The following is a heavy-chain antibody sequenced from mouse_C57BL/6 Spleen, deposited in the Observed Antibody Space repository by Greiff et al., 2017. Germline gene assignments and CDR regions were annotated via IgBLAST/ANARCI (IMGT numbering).Heavy chain of an antibody. V-gene: IGHV1-82*01. Sequence: QVQLKQSGPELVKPGASVKISCKASGYAFSSSWMNWVKQRPGKGLEWIGRIYPGDGDTNYNGKFKGKATLTADKSSSTAYMQLSSLTSEDSAVYFCARLLYSGSSFWFAYWGQGTLVTVSA. CDR2: IYPGDGDT. D-gene: IGHD1-1*01. CDR1: GYAFSSSW. J-gene: IGHJ3*01. CDR3: ARLLYSGSSFWFAY.